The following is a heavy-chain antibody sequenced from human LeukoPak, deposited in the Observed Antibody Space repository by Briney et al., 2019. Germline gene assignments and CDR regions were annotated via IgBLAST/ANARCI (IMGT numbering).Heavy chain of an antibody. CDR3: ARMDADGEGSKGCEA. CDR2: RNADGTCT. J-gene: IGHJ4*02. Sequence: ASVNLSCNASGYPFTNYDINWVRQAAGPGLGRMGWRNADGTCTGSAPKFQGRITMTRDTPMSRADMELSHLRADDTAVYYCARMDADGEGSKGCEAWGQGTPVIVSS. V-gene: IGHV1-8*01. D-gene: IGHD2-21*01. CDR1: GYPFTNYD.